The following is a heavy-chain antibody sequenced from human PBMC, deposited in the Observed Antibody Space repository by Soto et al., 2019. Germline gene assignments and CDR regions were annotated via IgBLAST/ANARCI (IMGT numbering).Heavy chain of an antibody. Sequence: QVQLVESGGGVVQPGRSLRLSCAVSGFTFSSNGMHWVRQAPDKGLEWVAVISYDGSNKYYADYVKGRFTISRDNSKNTLYLQMNSLRTEDTGVYYCAKDLVSYGDHEARLDPMEVWGQGTRVTVSS. CDR3: AKDLVSYGDHEARLDPMEV. J-gene: IGHJ6*02. V-gene: IGHV3-30*18. CDR1: GFTFSSNG. CDR2: ISYDGSNK. D-gene: IGHD4-17*01.